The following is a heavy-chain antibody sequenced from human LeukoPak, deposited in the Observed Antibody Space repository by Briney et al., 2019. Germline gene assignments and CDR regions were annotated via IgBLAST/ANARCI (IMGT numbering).Heavy chain of an antibody. CDR1: GGSISSYY. CDR3: ARDVSHNWFDP. J-gene: IGHJ5*02. CDR2: IYYSGST. Sequence: SETLSLTCTVSGGSISSYYWSWIRQPPGKGLEWIGYIYYSGSTNYNPSLKSRVTISVDTSKNQFSLKLSSVTAPDTAVYYCARDVSHNWFDPWGQGTLVTVSS. V-gene: IGHV4-59*01.